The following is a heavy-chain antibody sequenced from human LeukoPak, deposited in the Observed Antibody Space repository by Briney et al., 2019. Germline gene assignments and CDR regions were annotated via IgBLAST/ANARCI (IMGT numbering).Heavy chain of an antibody. J-gene: IGHJ5*02. CDR2: IIPIFGTA. Sequence: SVKVSCRASGGTFSSYAISWVRQAPGQGLEWMGGIIPIFGTANYAQKFQGRVTITTDESTSTAYMDLSSLRSEDTAVYYCARDTMVRGVIDRWFDPWGQGTLVTVSS. CDR3: ARDTMVRGVIDRWFDP. D-gene: IGHD3-10*01. V-gene: IGHV1-69*05. CDR1: GGTFSSYA.